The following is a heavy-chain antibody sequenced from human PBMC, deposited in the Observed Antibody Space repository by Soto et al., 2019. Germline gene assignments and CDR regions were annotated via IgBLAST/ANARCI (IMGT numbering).Heavy chain of an antibody. CDR2: IIPLFGTP. V-gene: IGHV1-69*01. Sequence: QVQLVQSGAEVKKPGSSVKVSCKASGGIFSTYAISWLRQAPGQGLEWMGGIIPLFGTPNYAQRFQGRVTITADESTSTPYMELSRLRSEDTAVYYCARDRDDYGSGNYYNRTDFWGQGTLVTVSS. J-gene: IGHJ4*02. CDR1: GGIFSTYA. D-gene: IGHD3-10*01. CDR3: ARDRDDYGSGNYYNRTDF.